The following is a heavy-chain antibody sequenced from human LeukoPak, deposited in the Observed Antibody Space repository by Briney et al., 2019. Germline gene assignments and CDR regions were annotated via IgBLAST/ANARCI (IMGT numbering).Heavy chain of an antibody. D-gene: IGHD3-3*01. CDR3: ARPKQGFWSGYYTSWYFDL. V-gene: IGHV1-69*13. CDR2: IIPIFGTA. CDR1: GGTFSSYA. Sequence: SVKVSCKASGGTFSSYAISWVRQAPGQGLEWMGGIIPIFGTANYAQKFQGRVTITADESTSTAYMELRSLRSDDTAVYYCARPKQGFWSGYYTSWYFDLWGRGTLVTVSS. J-gene: IGHJ2*01.